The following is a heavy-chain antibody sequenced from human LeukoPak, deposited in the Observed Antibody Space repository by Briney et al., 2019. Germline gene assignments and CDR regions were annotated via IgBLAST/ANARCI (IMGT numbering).Heavy chain of an antibody. V-gene: IGHV3-23*01. D-gene: IGHD3-10*01. CDR1: GFTFHNHA. Sequence: GGSLRLSCTASGFTFHNHAMSWVRQVPGKGLEWISGINDRGQNTFYADSVQGRLTISRDNSKKTVYLQMSSLRAEDTAIYYCAKVRAVRGAFDYWGQGTLVTVSS. J-gene: IGHJ4*02. CDR3: AKVRAVRGAFDY. CDR2: INDRGQNT.